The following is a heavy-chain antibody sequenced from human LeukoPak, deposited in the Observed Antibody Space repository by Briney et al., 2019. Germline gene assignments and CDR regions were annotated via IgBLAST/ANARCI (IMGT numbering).Heavy chain of an antibody. V-gene: IGHV3-64*04. J-gene: IGHJ4*02. CDR1: GFTFSSYA. D-gene: IGHD3-3*01. CDR2: ISSNGGST. Sequence: PGGSLRLSCSASGFTFSSYAMHWVRQAPGKGLEYVSAISSNGGSTYYADSVKGRFTISRDNSKNTLYLQMNSLRAEDTAVYYCARGYYDFWSGYYKPPYYFDYWGQGTLVTVSS. CDR3: ARGYYDFWSGYYKPPYYFDY.